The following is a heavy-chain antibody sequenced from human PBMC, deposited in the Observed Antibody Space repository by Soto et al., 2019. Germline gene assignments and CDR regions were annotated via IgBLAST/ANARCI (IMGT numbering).Heavy chain of an antibody. CDR1: GYTFTSYD. Sequence: ASVKVSCKASGYTFTSYDINWVRQATGQGLEWMGWMNPNSGNTGYAQKFQGRVTMTRNTSISTAYMELSSLRSEDTAVYYCVKGPKSYYYDSSQHDYWGQGTLVTSPQ. V-gene: IGHV1-8*01. CDR3: VKGPKSYYYDSSQHDY. J-gene: IGHJ4*02. CDR2: MNPNSGNT. D-gene: IGHD3-22*01.